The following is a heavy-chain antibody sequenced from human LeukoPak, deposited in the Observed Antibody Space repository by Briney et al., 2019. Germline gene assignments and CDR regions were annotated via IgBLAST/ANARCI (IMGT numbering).Heavy chain of an antibody. Sequence: NPSETLSLTCAVSGYSISSGYYWGWIRQPPGKGLEWIGSIYHSGSTYYNPSLKSRVTISVDTSKIQFSLMLGSVTAADTAVYYCAREMEDSSPGWWYFDLWGRGTMVTVSS. V-gene: IGHV4-38-2*02. CDR1: GYSISSGYY. D-gene: IGHD6-13*01. J-gene: IGHJ2*01. CDR2: IYHSGST. CDR3: AREMEDSSPGWWYFDL.